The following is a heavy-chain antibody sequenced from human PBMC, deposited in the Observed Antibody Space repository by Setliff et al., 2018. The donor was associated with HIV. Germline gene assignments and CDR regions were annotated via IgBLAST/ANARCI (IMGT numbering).Heavy chain of an antibody. Sequence: ASVKVSCKASGGTFSTYAISWVRQAPGQGLEWMGGIIPIFGTANYDQRFQGRVTITADETTSTAYMELSSLRSEDTAVYFCATAYFYDSSGYWYVFDIWGQGTMVTVSS. V-gene: IGHV1-69*13. J-gene: IGHJ3*02. CDR2: IIPIFGTA. CDR3: ATAYFYDSSGYWYVFDI. CDR1: GGTFSTYA. D-gene: IGHD3-22*01.